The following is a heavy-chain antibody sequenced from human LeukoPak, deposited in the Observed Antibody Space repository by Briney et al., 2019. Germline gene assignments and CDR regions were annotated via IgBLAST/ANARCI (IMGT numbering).Heavy chain of an antibody. D-gene: IGHD3-3*01. V-gene: IGHV1-69*02. CDR3: ARADGYYDFWSGYYLNY. Sequence: SVEVSCKASGGTFSSYTISWVRQAPGQGLEWMGRIIPILGIANYAQKFQGRVTITADKSTSTAYMELSSLRSEDTAVYYCARADGYYDFWSGYYLNYWGQGTLVTVSS. CDR2: IIPILGIA. CDR1: GGTFSSYT. J-gene: IGHJ4*02.